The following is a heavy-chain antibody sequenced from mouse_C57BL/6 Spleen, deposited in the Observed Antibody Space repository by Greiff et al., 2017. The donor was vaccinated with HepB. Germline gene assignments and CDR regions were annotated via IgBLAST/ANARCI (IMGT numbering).Heavy chain of an antibody. V-gene: IGHV1-19*01. D-gene: IGHD2-4*01. CDR3: ARLRDYDEGGAMDY. CDR1: GYTFTDYY. CDR2: INPYNGGT. J-gene: IGHJ4*01. Sequence: EVKLQQSGPVLVKPGASVKMSCKASGYTFTDYYMNWVKQSHGKSLEWIGVINPYNGGTSYNQKFKGKATLTVDKSSSTAYMELNSLTSEDSAVYYCARLRDYDEGGAMDYWGQGTSVTVSS.